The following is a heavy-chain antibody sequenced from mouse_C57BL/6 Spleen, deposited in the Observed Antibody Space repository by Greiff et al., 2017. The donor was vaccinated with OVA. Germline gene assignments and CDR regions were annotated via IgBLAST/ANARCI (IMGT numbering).Heavy chain of an antibody. CDR2: ISYDGSN. Sequence: EVKLMESGPGLVKPSQSLSLTCSVTGYSITSGYYWNWIRQFPGNKLEWMGYISYDGSNNYNPSLKNRISITRDTSKNQFFLKLNSVTTEDTATYYCARRRSTLAWFAYWGQGTLVTVSA. CDR1: GYSITSGYY. V-gene: IGHV3-6*01. CDR3: ARRRSTLAWFAY. J-gene: IGHJ3*01. D-gene: IGHD5-1*01.